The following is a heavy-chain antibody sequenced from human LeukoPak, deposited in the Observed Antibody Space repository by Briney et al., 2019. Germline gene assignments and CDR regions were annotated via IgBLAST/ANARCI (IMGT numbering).Heavy chain of an antibody. J-gene: IGHJ4*02. V-gene: IGHV3-48*04. CDR2: ISSSSSTI. D-gene: IGHD6-19*01. CDR3: ARDYKWLEDYYFDY. Sequence: PGGSLRLSCAASGFTFSSYSMNWVRQAPGKGLEWVSYISSSSSTIYYADSVKGRFTISRDNAKNSLYLQMNSLRAEDTAVYYCARDYKWLEDYYFDYWGQGTLVTVSS. CDR1: GFTFSSYS.